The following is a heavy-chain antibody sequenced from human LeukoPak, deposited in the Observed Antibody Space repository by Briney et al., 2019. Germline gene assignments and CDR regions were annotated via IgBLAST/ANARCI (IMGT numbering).Heavy chain of an antibody. J-gene: IGHJ4*02. CDR3: ARIHGWEYDILTGHITRPDTLYYFDY. D-gene: IGHD3-9*01. Sequence: PGGSLRLSCAASGFTFSSYGMHWVRQAPGKGLEWVAFIRYDGSNKYYADSVKGRFTISRDNSKNTLYLQMNSLRAEDTAVYYCARIHGWEYDILTGHITRPDTLYYFDYWGQGTLVTVSS. V-gene: IGHV3-30*02. CDR2: IRYDGSNK. CDR1: GFTFSSYG.